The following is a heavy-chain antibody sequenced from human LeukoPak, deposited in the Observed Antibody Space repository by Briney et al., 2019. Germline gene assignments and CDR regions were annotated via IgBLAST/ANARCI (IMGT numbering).Heavy chain of an antibody. V-gene: IGHV1-2*02. CDR2: INPNSGGT. CDR3: AREGYYYDSSGFDY. CDR1: GYTFTGYY. Sequence: ASVKVSCKASGYTFTGYYMHWVRQAPGQGLEWMGWINPNSGGTNYAQKFQGRVTMTRDTSISTAYMELSRLRSADTAVYYCAREGYYYDSSGFDYWGEGRLVTVSS. D-gene: IGHD3-22*01. J-gene: IGHJ4*02.